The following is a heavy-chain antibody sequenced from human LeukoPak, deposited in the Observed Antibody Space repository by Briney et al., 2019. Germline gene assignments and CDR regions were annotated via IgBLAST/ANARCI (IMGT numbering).Heavy chain of an antibody. D-gene: IGHD3-10*01. CDR2: INHSGST. Sequence: SETLSLTCAVYGGSFSGYFWNWIRQPPGKGLEWIGEINHSGSTNYNPSLKSRVTISVDTSKNQFSLKLSSVTAADTAVYYCARVGDGDDAFDIWGQGTMVTVSS. CDR3: ARVGDGDDAFDI. V-gene: IGHV4-34*01. CDR1: GGSFSGYF. J-gene: IGHJ3*02.